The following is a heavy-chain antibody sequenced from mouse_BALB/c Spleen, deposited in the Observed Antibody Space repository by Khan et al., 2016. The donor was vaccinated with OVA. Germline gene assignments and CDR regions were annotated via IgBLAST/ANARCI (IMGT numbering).Heavy chain of an antibody. CDR1: GFSLTSYG. J-gene: IGHJ1*01. Sequence: QVQLKELGPGLVAPSQSLSITCTISGFSLTSYGVHWVRQPPGKGLEWLGVIWSDGHTTYNSALKSRLSTSKDNSKSQVFLKMNSHQTDDTAKYYGARRGYYGNYCPYFDVWGAGTTVTVSS. CDR3: ARRGYYGNYCPYFDV. D-gene: IGHD2-1*01. V-gene: IGHV2-6-1*01. CDR2: IWSDGHT.